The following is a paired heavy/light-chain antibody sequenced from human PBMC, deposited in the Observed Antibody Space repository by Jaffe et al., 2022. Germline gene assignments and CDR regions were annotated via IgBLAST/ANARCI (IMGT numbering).Heavy chain of an antibody. CDR1: GGTFSSYA. D-gene: IGHD3-3*01. CDR2: IIPIFGTA. Sequence: QVQLVQSGAEVKKPGSSVKVSCKASGGTFSSYAISWVRQAPGQGLEWMGGIIPIFGTANYAQKFQGRVTITADESTSTAYMELSSLRSEDTAVYYCAREAFWSGYNPEYYYYYMDVWGKGTTVTVSS. J-gene: IGHJ6*03. V-gene: IGHV1-69*01. CDR3: AREAFWSGYNPEYYYYYMDV.
Light chain of an antibody. V-gene: IGKV1-5*03. J-gene: IGKJ2*01. Sequence: DIQMTQSPSTLSASVGDRVTITCRASQSISSWLAWYQQKPGKAPKLLIYKASSLESGVPSRFSGSGSGTEFTLTISSLQPDDFATYYCQQYNSYSPETTFGQGTKLEIK. CDR1: QSISSW. CDR2: KAS. CDR3: QQYNSYSPETT.